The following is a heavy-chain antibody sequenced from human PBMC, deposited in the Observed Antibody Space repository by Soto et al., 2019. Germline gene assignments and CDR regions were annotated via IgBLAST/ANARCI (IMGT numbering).Heavy chain of an antibody. Sequence: PSETLSLTCTVSGASITGSFFWSWIRQSPGKGLQWIGYIYDSGSSYYNPSLKSRVTMSVDTSKNQFSLKLSSVTAADTAVYYCAREKGYISGPKNFDYWGQGTLVTVSS. CDR1: GASITGSFF. CDR3: AREKGYISGPKNFDY. J-gene: IGHJ4*02. CDR2: IYDSGSS. V-gene: IGHV4-30-4*01. D-gene: IGHD5-12*01.